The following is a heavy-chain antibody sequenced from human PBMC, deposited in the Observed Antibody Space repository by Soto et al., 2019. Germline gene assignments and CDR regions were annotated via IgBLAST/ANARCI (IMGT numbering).Heavy chain of an antibody. J-gene: IGHJ4*02. V-gene: IGHV3-30*18. Sequence: QVQLVESGGGVVQPGRSLRLSCAASGFTFSGYGMHWVRQAPGKGLEWVAVISYDGSNKYYADSVKGRFTISRDNSKNTLYLQMNSLRAEDTAVYYCAKDKEFGDYVLSFDYWGQGTLVTVSS. D-gene: IGHD4-17*01. CDR2: ISYDGSNK. CDR1: GFTFSGYG. CDR3: AKDKEFGDYVLSFDY.